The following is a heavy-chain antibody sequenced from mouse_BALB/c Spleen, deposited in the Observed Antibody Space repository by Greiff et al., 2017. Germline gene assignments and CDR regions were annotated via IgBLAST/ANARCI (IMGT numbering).Heavy chain of an antibody. CDR2: ISYSGST. CDR1: GYSITSDYA. D-gene: IGHD2-4*01. V-gene: IGHV3-2*02. Sequence: ESGPGLVKPSQSLSLTCTVTGYSITSDYAWNWIRQFPGNKLEWMGYISYSGSTSYNPSLKSRISITRDTSKNQFFLQLNSVTTEDTATYYCANYDYARSWFAYWGQGTLVTVSA. J-gene: IGHJ3*01. CDR3: ANYDYARSWFAY.